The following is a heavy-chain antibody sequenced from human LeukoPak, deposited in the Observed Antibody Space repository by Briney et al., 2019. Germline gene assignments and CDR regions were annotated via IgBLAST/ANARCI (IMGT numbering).Heavy chain of an antibody. D-gene: IGHD2-2*01. J-gene: IGHJ4*02. CDR2: MNPNSANT. Sequence: ASVKVSCKASGYTFTSYDINWVRQATGQGLEYMGWMNPNSANTGYAQKFQGRVTITRNTSISTAYMELSSLRSEDTAIYYCTRGNRAPASGDYFDYWGQGTLVTVSS. CDR1: GYTFTSYD. V-gene: IGHV1-8*03. CDR3: TRGNRAPASGDYFDY.